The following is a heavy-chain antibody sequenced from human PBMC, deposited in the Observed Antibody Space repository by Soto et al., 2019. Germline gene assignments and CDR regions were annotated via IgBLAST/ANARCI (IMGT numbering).Heavy chain of an antibody. Sequence: QLQLQESGPGLVKPSETLSLTCTVSGGSISSSSYYWGWIRQPPGKGLEWIGSIYYSGSTYYNPSLKSRVTISVDTSKNQFSLKLSSVTAADTAVYYCARLPVKFPNWFDPWGQGTLVTVSS. CDR1: GGSISSSSYY. J-gene: IGHJ5*02. V-gene: IGHV4-39*01. CDR3: ARLPVKFPNWFDP. CDR2: IYYSGST.